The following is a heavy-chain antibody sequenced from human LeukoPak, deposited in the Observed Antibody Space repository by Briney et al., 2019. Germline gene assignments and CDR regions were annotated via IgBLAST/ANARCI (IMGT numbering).Heavy chain of an antibody. D-gene: IGHD3-22*01. CDR3: ARVSRFYYDSSGDFDY. CDR1: GYTFTGYY. J-gene: IGHJ4*02. Sequence: GASVKVSCKASGYTFTGYYMHWVRQAPGQGLEWMGWITPNSGATKYAQKFRGRVSMTGDTSINTAYMELSRLRSDDTAIYYCARVSRFYYDSSGDFDYWGQGTLVTVSS. CDR2: ITPNSGAT. V-gene: IGHV1-2*02.